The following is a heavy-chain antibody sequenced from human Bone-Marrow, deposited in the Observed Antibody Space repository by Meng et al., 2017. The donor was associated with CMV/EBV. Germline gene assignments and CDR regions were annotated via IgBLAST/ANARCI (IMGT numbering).Heavy chain of an antibody. D-gene: IGHD4-11*01. Sequence: GGSLRLSCAASGFTFSSYWMSWVRQAPGKGLEWVANIKQDGSEKYYVDSVKGRFTISRDNAKNSLYLQMNSLRAEDTAVYYCARDHVLQYAARDYYYYGMDVWGQGTTVTFYS. CDR3: ARDHVLQYAARDYYYYGMDV. CDR1: GFTFSSYW. J-gene: IGHJ6*02. CDR2: IKQDGSEK. V-gene: IGHV3-7*01.